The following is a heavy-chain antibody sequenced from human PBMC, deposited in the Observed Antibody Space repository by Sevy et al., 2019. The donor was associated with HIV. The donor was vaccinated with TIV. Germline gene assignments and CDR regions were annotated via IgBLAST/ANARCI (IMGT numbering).Heavy chain of an antibody. CDR2: INPNSGGT. CDR1: GYTFTGYY. CDR3: ARTPARIAEAGTIHWFDP. Sequence: ASVKVSCKASGYTFTGYYMHWVRQAPGQGLEWMGRINPNSGGTNYAQKFQGRVTMTSETSISTAYMELSRLRSADTAGYYCARTPARIAEAGTIHWFDPWGQGTLVTVSS. J-gene: IGHJ5*02. D-gene: IGHD6-13*01. V-gene: IGHV1-2*06.